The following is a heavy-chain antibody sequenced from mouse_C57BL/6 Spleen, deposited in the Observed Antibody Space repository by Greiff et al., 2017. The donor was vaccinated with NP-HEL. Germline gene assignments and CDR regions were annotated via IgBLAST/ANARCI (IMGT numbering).Heavy chain of an antibody. D-gene: IGHD1-1*01. CDR1: GYAFSSSW. Sequence: VQLQQSGPELVKPGASVKISCKASGYAFSSSWMNWVKQRPGTGLGWIGRIYPGDGDTNYNGKFKGKATLTADKSSSTAYMQLSSLTSEDSAVYFCAKYGSYAMDYWGQGTSVTVSS. CDR3: AKYGSYAMDY. V-gene: IGHV1-82*01. J-gene: IGHJ4*01. CDR2: IYPGDGDT.